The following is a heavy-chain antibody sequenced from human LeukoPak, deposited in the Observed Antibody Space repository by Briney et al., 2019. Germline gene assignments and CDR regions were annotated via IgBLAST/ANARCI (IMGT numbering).Heavy chain of an antibody. CDR2: ISGSGAGT. V-gene: IGHV3-23*01. D-gene: IGHD2-21*01. CDR3: AKDQGVYGILRWPGY. Sequence: PGGSLRLSCAASGFTFSSYGMSWVRQAPGKGLEWVSAISGSGAGTHYADSMKGRFTISRDNSKNTLYLQMNSLRVEDTAVYYCAKDQGVYGILRWPGYWGQGTLVTVSS. J-gene: IGHJ4*02. CDR1: GFTFSSYG.